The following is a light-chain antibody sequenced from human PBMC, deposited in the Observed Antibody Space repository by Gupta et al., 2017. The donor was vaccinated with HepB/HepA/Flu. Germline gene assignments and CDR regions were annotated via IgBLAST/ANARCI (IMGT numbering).Light chain of an antibody. Sequence: SYVLTQPPSVSVAPGKTARISCWGNNIGSKSVHWYQQKTGQAPVMVVYDDSDRPSGIPERLSGSKSGNTATLTISRVEAGDEADYYCQVWDSSSDPLYVFGTGTRVT. CDR1: NIGSKS. J-gene: IGLJ1*01. CDR2: DDS. CDR3: QVWDSSSDPLYV. V-gene: IGLV3-21*03.